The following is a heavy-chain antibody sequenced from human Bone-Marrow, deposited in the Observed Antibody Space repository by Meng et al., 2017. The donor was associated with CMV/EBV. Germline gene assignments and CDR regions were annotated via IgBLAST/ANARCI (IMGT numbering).Heavy chain of an antibody. J-gene: IGHJ5*02. Sequence: HGVRRPPGQGLVWMALVNPIGGSRSYAQNVPAQVTMPRDTSTSTVYMELSSLRSEDPAVYYCAGAFSSYCRGGSCYSGGWFDPWGQGTLVTVSS. V-gene: IGHV1-46*01. CDR2: VNPIGGSR. CDR3: AGAFSSYCRGGSCYSGGWFDP. D-gene: IGHD2-15*01.